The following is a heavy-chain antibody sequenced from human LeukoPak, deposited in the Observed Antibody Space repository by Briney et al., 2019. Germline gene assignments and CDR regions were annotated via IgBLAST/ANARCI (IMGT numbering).Heavy chain of an antibody. J-gene: IGHJ5*02. V-gene: IGHV1-46*01. CDR2: INPSGGST. D-gene: IGHD4-17*01. Sequence: ASVTVSFTASGYTFTIYYMHWVRQAPGQGLEWMGIINPSGGSTSYAQKFQGRVTMTRDTSTSTVYMELRSLRSEDTAVYYCARGRTVTTSGAWFDPWGQGTLVTVSS. CDR3: ARGRTVTTSGAWFDP. CDR1: GYTFTIYY.